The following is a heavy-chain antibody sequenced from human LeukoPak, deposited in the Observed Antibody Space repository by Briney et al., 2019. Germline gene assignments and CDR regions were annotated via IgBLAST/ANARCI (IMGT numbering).Heavy chain of an antibody. CDR2: ISYDGSNK. V-gene: IGHV3-30*01. Sequence: PGGSLRLSCAASGFTFSSYAMRWVRPAPGRGLEWVAVISYDGSNKYYADSVKGRFTLSRDNSKNTLYLQMNSLRGEDTAGYYSARGEVWYYESSLHRSPLQLLFDYWGQGTLVTVSS. CDR1: GFTFSSYA. CDR3: ARGEVWYYESSLHRSPLQLLFDY. D-gene: IGHD3-22*01. J-gene: IGHJ4*02.